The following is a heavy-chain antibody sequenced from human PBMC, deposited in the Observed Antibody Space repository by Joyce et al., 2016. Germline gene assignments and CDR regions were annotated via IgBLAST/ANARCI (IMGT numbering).Heavy chain of an antibody. CDR2: IRSKANGDAT. D-gene: IGHD3-3*01. J-gene: IGHJ6*02. CDR1: GFTLSGSS. CDR3: SNYDLWSGYSPSRDV. V-gene: IGHV3-73*02. Sequence: EVQLVESGGGLVQPGGSLKLSCAVSGFTLSGSSVHWVRQAYGKGLEWVCRIRSKANGDATAYAASVKGRFSISRDDSKNTAYLQMNSLKTEDTAVYYCSNYDLWSGYSPSRDVWGQGSTVTVSS.